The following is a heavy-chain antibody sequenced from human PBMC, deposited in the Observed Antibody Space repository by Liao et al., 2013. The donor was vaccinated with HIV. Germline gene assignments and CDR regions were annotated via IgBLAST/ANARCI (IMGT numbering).Heavy chain of an antibody. Sequence: QVQLQESGPGLVKPSETLSLTCTVSGGSISSYYWSWIRQPPGKGLEWIGYIYYSGSTNYNPSLKSRVTISVDTSKNQFSLKLSSVTAADTAVYYCASQYYDFWSGYLAFDIWGQGTMVTVSS. V-gene: IGHV4-59*01. CDR3: ASQYYDFWSGYLAFDI. D-gene: IGHD3-3*01. J-gene: IGHJ3*02. CDR1: GGSISSYY. CDR2: IYYSGST.